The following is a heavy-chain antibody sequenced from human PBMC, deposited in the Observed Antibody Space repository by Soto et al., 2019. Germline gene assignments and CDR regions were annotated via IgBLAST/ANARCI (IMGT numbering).Heavy chain of an antibody. V-gene: IGHV1-69*02. CDR3: ARGGVGILDYYYYYYMDV. D-gene: IGHD2-8*02. CDR2: IIPILGIA. Sequence: QVQLVQSGAEVKKPGSSVTVSCKASGGTFSSYTISWVRQAPGHGLEWMGRIIPILGIANYAQKFQGRVTITADKSTSTAYMELSSLRSEDTVVYYCARGGVGILDYYYYYYMDVWGKGTTVTVSS. J-gene: IGHJ6*03. CDR1: GGTFSSYT.